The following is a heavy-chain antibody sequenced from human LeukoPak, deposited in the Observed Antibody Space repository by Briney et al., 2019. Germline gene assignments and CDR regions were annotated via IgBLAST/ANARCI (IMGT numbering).Heavy chain of an antibody. CDR2: INPNSGGT. CDR1: GYTFTAYY. Sequence: ASVKVSCKASGYTFTAYYMHWVRQAPGQGLEWMGWINPNSGGTNYAQKYQGRVTITTDASISTGYRELSRLRSDDTAVYYCARDRTRYSSRWYRPWGQGTLVTLSS. CDR3: ARDRTRYSSRWYRP. V-gene: IGHV1-2*02. J-gene: IGHJ5*02. D-gene: IGHD6-19*01.